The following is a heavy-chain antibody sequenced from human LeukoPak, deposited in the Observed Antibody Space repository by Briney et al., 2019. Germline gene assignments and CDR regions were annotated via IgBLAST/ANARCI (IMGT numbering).Heavy chain of an antibody. Sequence: GASVKVSCKASGYTFTGYYMHWVRQAPGQGLEWMGWFNPNSGGTNYAQKFQGRVTMTRDTSISTAYMELSRLRSDDTAVYYCASRHLRFLEEDDYWGQGTLVTVSS. CDR3: ASRHLRFLEEDDY. CDR2: FNPNSGGT. J-gene: IGHJ4*02. CDR1: GYTFTGYY. V-gene: IGHV1-2*02. D-gene: IGHD3-3*01.